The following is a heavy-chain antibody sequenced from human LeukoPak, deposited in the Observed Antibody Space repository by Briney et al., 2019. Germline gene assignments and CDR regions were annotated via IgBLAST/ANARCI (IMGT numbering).Heavy chain of an antibody. D-gene: IGHD3-16*02. CDR2: IYYSGST. J-gene: IGHJ5*02. V-gene: IGHV4-59*08. Sequence: SETLSLTCTVSGGSISSYYWSWIRQPPGKGLEWIGYIYYSGSTNYNPSLKSRVTISVDTSKNQFSLKLSSVTAADAAVYYCARSGYDYVWGSYRPNWFDPWGQGTLVTVSS. CDR1: GGSISSYY. CDR3: ARSGYDYVWGSYRPNWFDP.